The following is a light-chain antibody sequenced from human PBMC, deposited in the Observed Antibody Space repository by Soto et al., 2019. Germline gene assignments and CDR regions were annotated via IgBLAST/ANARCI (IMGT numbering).Light chain of an antibody. CDR3: VTWDTSLRTGV. V-gene: IGLV1-51*01. CDR1: RSNIGNND. CDR2: NNN. J-gene: IGLJ3*02. Sequence: QSVLTQPPSVSAAPGQRFTFSCSGSRSNIGNNDVAWYQQFPETAPKLLIYNNNGRPSGTPDRISGSASGMSATLTITGLQTGDEADYFCVTWDTSLRTGVIGGGTKVTVL.